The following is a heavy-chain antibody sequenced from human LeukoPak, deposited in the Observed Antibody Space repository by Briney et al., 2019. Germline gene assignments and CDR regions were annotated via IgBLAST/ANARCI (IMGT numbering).Heavy chain of an antibody. D-gene: IGHD6-13*01. CDR3: ARDRFSWTASGYFDY. J-gene: IGHJ4*02. CDR2: ISAYNGNT. V-gene: IGHV1-18*01. Sequence: ASVKVSCKASGGTFSNYVISWVRQAPGQGLEWMGWISAYNGNTNYAQKLQGRVTMTTDTSTSTAYMELRSLRSDDTAVYYCARDRFSWTASGYFDYWGQGTLVTVSS. CDR1: GGTFSNYV.